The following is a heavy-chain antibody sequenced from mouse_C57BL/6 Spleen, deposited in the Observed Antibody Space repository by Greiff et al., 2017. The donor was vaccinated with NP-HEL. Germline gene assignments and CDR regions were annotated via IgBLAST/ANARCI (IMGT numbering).Heavy chain of an antibody. CDR2: INPNNGGT. J-gene: IGHJ4*01. CDR1: GYTFTDYY. Sequence: EVQLQQSGPELVKPGASVKISCKASGYTFTDYYMNWVKQSHGKSLEWIGDINPNNGGTSYNQKFKGKATLTVDKSSSTAYMELRSLTSEDSAVYYCARRGFITTAMDYWGQGTSVTVSS. V-gene: IGHV1-26*01. D-gene: IGHD1-1*01. CDR3: ARRGFITTAMDY.